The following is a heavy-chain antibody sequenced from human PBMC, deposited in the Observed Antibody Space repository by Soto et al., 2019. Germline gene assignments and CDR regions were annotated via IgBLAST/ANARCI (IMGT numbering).Heavy chain of an antibody. V-gene: IGHV1-46*01. CDR1: GYTFTSYY. CDR3: ARPPYPGCINAVCYPLDY. D-gene: IGHD2-8*01. CDR2: INPSGSST. J-gene: IGHJ4*02. Sequence: QVQLVQSGAEVKKPGASVKISCKASGYTFTSYYMHWVRQAPGQGLEWMGIINPSGSSTNYAQKLQGRVAMTRDTSTRPVYMELNSLRSEDTAVYYCARPPYPGCINAVCYPLDYWGQGTLVTVSS.